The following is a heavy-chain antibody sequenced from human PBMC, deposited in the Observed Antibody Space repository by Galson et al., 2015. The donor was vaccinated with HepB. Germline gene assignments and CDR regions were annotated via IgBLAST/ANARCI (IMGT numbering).Heavy chain of an antibody. D-gene: IGHD3-10*01. J-gene: IGHJ3*02. CDR3: ACNYYGSGSYDHPNDAFDI. Sequence: SETLSLTCSVSGDSINSYYWNWIRQPPGKGLEWIGSIYDSGSTNSNPSLKSRLTISVDTSKNQFSLKLSSVTAADTAVYYCACNYYGSGSYDHPNDAFDIWGQGTMVTVSS. CDR2: IYDSGST. V-gene: IGHV4-59*08. CDR1: GDSINSYY.